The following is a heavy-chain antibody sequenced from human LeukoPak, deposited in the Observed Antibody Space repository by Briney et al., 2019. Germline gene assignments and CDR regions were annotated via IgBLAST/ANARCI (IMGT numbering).Heavy chain of an antibody. J-gene: IGHJ4*02. CDR1: GFTFSSYW. CDR3: ARDRTWELPLIGY. Sequence: GGSLRLSCAASGFTFSSYWMSWVRQAPGKGLEWVANIKQDGSEKYYVDSVKGRFTISRDNAKISLYLQMNSLRAEDTAVYYCARDRTWELPLIGYWGQGTLVTVSS. V-gene: IGHV3-7*01. CDR2: IKQDGSEK. D-gene: IGHD1-26*01.